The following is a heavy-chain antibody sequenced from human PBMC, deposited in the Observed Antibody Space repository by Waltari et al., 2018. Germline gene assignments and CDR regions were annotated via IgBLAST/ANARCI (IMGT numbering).Heavy chain of an antibody. D-gene: IGHD1-26*01. Sequence: QVQLQQWGAGLLKPSETLSLTCAVYGGSFSGYYWSWIRQPPGTGLEWIGDINHSGSTNYNPSLKSRGTISVDTSKNQFSLKLSSVTAADTAVYYCARHSVGATTTPPTGFDYWGQGTLVTVSS. CDR3: ARHSVGATTTPPTGFDY. V-gene: IGHV4-34*01. CDR1: GGSFSGYY. J-gene: IGHJ4*02. CDR2: INHSGST.